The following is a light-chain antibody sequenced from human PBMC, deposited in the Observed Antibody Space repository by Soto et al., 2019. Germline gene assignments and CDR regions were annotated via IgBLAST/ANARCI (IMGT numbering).Light chain of an antibody. CDR3: QSYDNILSAVV. CDR1: SSDVGGYNY. CDR2: EVS. J-gene: IGLJ2*01. Sequence: QSVLTQPASVSGSPGQSITISCTGTSSDVGGYNYVSWYQQHPGKAPKLMIYEVSNRPSGVSNRFSGSKSGNTASLTISGLQAEDEADYYCQSYDNILSAVVFGGGTKLTVL. V-gene: IGLV2-14*01.